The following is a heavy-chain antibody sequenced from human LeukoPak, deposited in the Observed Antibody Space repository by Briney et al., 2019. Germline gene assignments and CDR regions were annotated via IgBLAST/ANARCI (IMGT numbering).Heavy chain of an antibody. CDR1: GGTFSSYA. D-gene: IGHD2-2*02. Sequence: ASVKVSCKASGGTFSSYAISWVRQAPGQGLEWMGGIIPIFGTANYAQKFQGRVTITADESTSTAYMELSSLRSEDTAVYYCARNSPGGYTQYGGYYFDYWGQGTLVTVSS. V-gene: IGHV1-69*01. CDR2: IIPIFGTA. CDR3: ARNSPGGYTQYGGYYFDY. J-gene: IGHJ4*02.